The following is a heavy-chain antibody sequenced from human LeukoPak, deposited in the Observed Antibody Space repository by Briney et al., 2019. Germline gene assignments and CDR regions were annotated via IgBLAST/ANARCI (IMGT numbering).Heavy chain of an antibody. D-gene: IGHD4-17*01. CDR3: ARLSTVTTSPWGGYYYYYGMDV. CDR2: ISSSSSYI. Sequence: GGSLRLSCAASGFTFSSYSMNWVRQAPGKGLEWVSSISSSSSYIYYADSVKGRFTISRDNAKNSLYLQMNSLRAEDTAVYYCARLSTVTTSPWGGYYYYYGMDVWGQGTTVTVSS. V-gene: IGHV3-21*01. J-gene: IGHJ6*02. CDR1: GFTFSSYS.